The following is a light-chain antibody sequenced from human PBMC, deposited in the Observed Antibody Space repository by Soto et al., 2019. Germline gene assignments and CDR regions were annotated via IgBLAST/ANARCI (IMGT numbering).Light chain of an antibody. V-gene: IGLV2-14*01. CDR3: ISYTGSSTSYV. CDR1: RSDIGSYNY. CDR2: GVS. Sequence: QSALTQPASVSGSPGQSITISWSGTRSDIGSYNYVAWYQQFPGKTPKILIYGVSNRPSGVSSRFSGSKSGNTASLTISGLQAEDEADYYCISYTGSSTSYVFGSGTKVTVL. J-gene: IGLJ1*01.